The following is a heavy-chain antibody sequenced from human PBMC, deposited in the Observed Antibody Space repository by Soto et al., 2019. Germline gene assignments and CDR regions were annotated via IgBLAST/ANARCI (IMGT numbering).Heavy chain of an antibody. J-gene: IGHJ4*02. D-gene: IGHD2-2*01. CDR3: ARDHCSSTSCYGL. Sequence: EVQLVESGGGLVKPGGSLRVSCAASGVTFSSYSMNWVRQAPGKGLEWVSSISSSSSYIYYADSVKGRFTISRDNAKNSLYRQMNSLRAEDTAVYYCARDHCSSTSCYGLWGQGTLVTVSS. V-gene: IGHV3-21*01. CDR2: ISSSSSYI. CDR1: GVTFSSYS.